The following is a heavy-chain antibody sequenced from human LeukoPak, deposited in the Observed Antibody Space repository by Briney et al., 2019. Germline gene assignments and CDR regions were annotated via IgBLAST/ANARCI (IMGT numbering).Heavy chain of an antibody. D-gene: IGHD4-17*01. V-gene: IGHV3-23*01. J-gene: IGHJ3*02. CDR3: AKDLGYGDNDAFDI. CDR1: GFTFSYYW. CDR2: ISGSGGTT. Sequence: GGSLRLSCAASGFTFSYYWMSWVRQAPGKGLEWVSGISGSGGTTYYADSVKGRFTISRDNSKNTLYLQMNSLRAEDTAVYYCAKDLGYGDNDAFDIWGQGTMVTVSS.